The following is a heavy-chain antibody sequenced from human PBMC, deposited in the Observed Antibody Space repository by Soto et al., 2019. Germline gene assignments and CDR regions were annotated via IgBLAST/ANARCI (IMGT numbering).Heavy chain of an antibody. D-gene: IGHD3-9*01. CDR1: GDSISSYF. CDR2: MFHSGRT. CDR3: ANPVKYYDSTGYDAFAL. J-gene: IGHJ3*01. V-gene: IGHV4-59*01. Sequence: SETLSLTCTVSGDSISSYFWTWIRQPPGKALEWIGYMFHSGRTNYNPSLTSRVTMSADTSNNQFSLTLTSVTAADTAVYYCANPVKYYDSTGYDAFALWGQGIMVTVSS.